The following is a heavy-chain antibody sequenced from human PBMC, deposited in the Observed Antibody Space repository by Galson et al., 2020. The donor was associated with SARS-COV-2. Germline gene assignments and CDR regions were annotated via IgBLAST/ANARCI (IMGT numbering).Heavy chain of an antibody. CDR2: IGRTGTTI. CDR3: AKLEVQSGDGWYFDL. D-gene: IGHD1-26*01. J-gene: IGHJ2*01. Sequence: GGSLRLSCAASGFSFSDHYMSWIRQAPGKGLELVSYIGRTGTTIQYADSVKGRFTISRDNARHSVFLQMNSLRAEDTAVYYCAKLEVQSGDGWYFDLWGRGTLVTVST. V-gene: IGHV3-11*01. CDR1: GFSFSDHY.